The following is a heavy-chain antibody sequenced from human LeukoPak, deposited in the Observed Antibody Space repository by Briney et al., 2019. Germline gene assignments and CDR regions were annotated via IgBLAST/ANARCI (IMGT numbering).Heavy chain of an antibody. D-gene: IGHD1-26*01. CDR1: GYTFTTYG. CDR3: ARDLGKFDSWSTFDY. Sequence: ASVKVSCKASGYTFTTYGVTWVRQAPGQGLEWMGWISAYNGNTNYAQKLQGRVTMTTDTSTSTAYMELRSLRSDDTAVYYCARDLGKFDSWSTFDYWGQGTLVTVSS. J-gene: IGHJ4*02. CDR2: ISAYNGNT. V-gene: IGHV1-18*01.